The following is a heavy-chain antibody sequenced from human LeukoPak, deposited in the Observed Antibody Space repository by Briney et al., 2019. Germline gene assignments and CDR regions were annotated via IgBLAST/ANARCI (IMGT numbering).Heavy chain of an antibody. CDR3: AKEGFGNYYDSSGYCDY. Sequence: ASVKVSCKASGYTFTGYYMHWVRQAPGQGLEWMGWINLNSGGTNYAQKFQGRVTMTRDTSISTAYMELSRLRSDDTAVYYCAKEGFGNYYDSSGYCDYWGQGTLVTVSS. V-gene: IGHV1-2*02. CDR1: GYTFTGYY. CDR2: INLNSGGT. J-gene: IGHJ4*02. D-gene: IGHD3-22*01.